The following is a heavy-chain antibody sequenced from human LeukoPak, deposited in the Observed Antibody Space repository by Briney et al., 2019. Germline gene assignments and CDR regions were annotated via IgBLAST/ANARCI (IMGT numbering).Heavy chain of an antibody. CDR3: ARAGNSTYCGGDRYPYYFDY. D-gene: IGHD2-21*02. Sequence: SETLSLTCAVYGGSFSGYYWSWIRQPPGKGLEWIGEINHSGSTNYNPSLKSRVTISVDTSKNQFSLKLSSVAAADTAVYYCARAGNSTYCGGDRYPYYFDYWGQGTLVTVSS. CDR1: GGSFSGYY. J-gene: IGHJ4*02. V-gene: IGHV4-34*01. CDR2: INHSGST.